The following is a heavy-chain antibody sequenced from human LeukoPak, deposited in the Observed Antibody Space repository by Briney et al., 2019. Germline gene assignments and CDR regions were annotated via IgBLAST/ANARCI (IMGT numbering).Heavy chain of an antibody. Sequence: SETLSLTCTVSGGSISSSSYYWGWIRQPPGKGLEWIGSTYYSGSTYYNPSLKSRVTISVDTSKNQFSLKLSSVTAADTAVYYCARHDCSSTSCYASVGFDIWGQGTMVTVSS. CDR1: GGSISSSSYY. J-gene: IGHJ3*02. CDR2: TYYSGST. CDR3: ARHDCSSTSCYASVGFDI. V-gene: IGHV4-39*01. D-gene: IGHD2-2*01.